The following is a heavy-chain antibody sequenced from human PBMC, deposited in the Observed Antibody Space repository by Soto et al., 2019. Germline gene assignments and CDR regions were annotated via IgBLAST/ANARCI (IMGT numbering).Heavy chain of an antibody. V-gene: IGHV3-30*18. CDR3: AKVAGYCSSTSCFYPNPSPLTDAFDI. J-gene: IGHJ3*02. Sequence: HPGGSLRLSCAASGFTFSSYGMHWVRQAPGKGLEWVAVISYDGSNKYYADSVKGRFTISRDNSKNTLYLQMNSLRAEDTAVYYCAKVAGYCSSTSCFYPNPSPLTDAFDIWGQGTMVTVS. D-gene: IGHD2-2*01. CDR1: GFTFSSYG. CDR2: ISYDGSNK.